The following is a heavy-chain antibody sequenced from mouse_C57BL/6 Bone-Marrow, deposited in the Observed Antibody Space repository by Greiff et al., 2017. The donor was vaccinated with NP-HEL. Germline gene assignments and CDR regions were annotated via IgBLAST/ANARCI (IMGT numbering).Heavy chain of an antibody. D-gene: IGHD1-1*01. CDR2: IHPNSGST. CDR3: ARSITTVAATDYAMDY. Sequence: VQLQQPGAELVKPGASVKLSCKASGYTFTSYWMHWVKQRPGQGLEWIGMIHPNSGSTNYNEKFKSKATLTVDKSSSTAYMQLSSLTSEDSAVYYCARSITTVAATDYAMDYWGQGTSVTVSS. CDR1: GYTFTSYW. J-gene: IGHJ4*01. V-gene: IGHV1-64*01.